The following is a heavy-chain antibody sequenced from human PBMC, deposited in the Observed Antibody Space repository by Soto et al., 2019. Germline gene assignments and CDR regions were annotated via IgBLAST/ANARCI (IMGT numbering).Heavy chain of an antibody. Sequence: GGSLRLSCAASGFTFSNYAMNWVRQAPGKGLEWVSIISGSGGATYYADSVKGRFTMSRDNPKNTLYLQLDSLRAEDTAVYYCAKNRFNDLLIQPFDYWGQGILVTVSS. D-gene: IGHD1-1*01. CDR2: ISGSGGAT. V-gene: IGHV3-23*01. CDR3: AKNRFNDLLIQPFDY. J-gene: IGHJ4*02. CDR1: GFTFSNYA.